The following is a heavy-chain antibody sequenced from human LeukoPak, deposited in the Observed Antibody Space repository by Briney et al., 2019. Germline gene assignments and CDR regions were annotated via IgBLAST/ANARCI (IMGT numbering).Heavy chain of an antibody. J-gene: IGHJ4*02. CDR1: GFTFSSYW. D-gene: IGHD5-24*01. V-gene: IGHV3-7*04. Sequence: PGRSLRLSCTASGFTFSSYWMNWVRQAAGKGREWVANIKQDGSEKYYVDSVKGRFTISRDNAKKSLYLQMNSLRSEDTAVYYCARETEMANLDYWGQGTLVTVSS. CDR3: ARETEMANLDY. CDR2: IKQDGSEK.